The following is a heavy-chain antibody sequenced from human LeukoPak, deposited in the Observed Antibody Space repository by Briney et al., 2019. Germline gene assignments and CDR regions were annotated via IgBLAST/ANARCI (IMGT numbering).Heavy chain of an antibody. V-gene: IGHV4-38-2*01. CDR2: IYHSGST. Sequence: SETLSLTCAVSGYSISSGYYWGWIRQPPGKGLEWIGSIYHSGSTYYNPSLKSRVTISVDTSKNQFSLKLSSVTAADTAVYYCARVGEWTTVAYWGQGTLVTVSS. J-gene: IGHJ4*02. CDR3: ARVGEWTTVAY. D-gene: IGHD4-17*01. CDR1: GYSISSGYY.